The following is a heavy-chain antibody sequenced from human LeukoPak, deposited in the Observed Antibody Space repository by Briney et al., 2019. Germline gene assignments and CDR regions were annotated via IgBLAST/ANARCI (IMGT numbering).Heavy chain of an antibody. CDR3: ARNPYSSGWYNVDWFDP. J-gene: IGHJ5*02. CDR2: IYYSGST. CDR1: GGSISSSSYY. D-gene: IGHD6-19*01. V-gene: IGHV4-39*07. Sequence: KPSETLPLTCTVSGGSISSSSYYWGWIRQPPGKGLEWIGSIYYSGSTYYNPSLKSRVTISVDTSKNQLSLKLSSVTAADTAVYYCARNPYSSGWYNVDWFDPWGQGTLVTVSS.